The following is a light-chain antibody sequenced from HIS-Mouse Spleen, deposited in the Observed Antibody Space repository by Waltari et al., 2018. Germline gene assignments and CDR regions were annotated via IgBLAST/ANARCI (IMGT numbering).Light chain of an antibody. CDR1: VPATKS. J-gene: IGLJ3*02. CDR2: KDR. V-gene: IGLV3-27*01. CDR3: YSAADNNLV. Sequence: SYELTQPSSVSVSPGQTASTTCSGAVPATKSSRCFQQKPGQAPVLVIYKDRERPSGIPERFSGSSSGTTVTLTIGGAQVEDEADYYCYSAADNNLVFGGGTKLTVL.